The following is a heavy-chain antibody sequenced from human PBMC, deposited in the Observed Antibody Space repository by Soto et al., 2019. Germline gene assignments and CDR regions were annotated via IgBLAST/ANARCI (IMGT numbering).Heavy chain of an antibody. V-gene: IGHV3-30-3*01. CDR3: ARQVTIVVTPNPDGFDI. J-gene: IGHJ3*02. CDR1: GFTLSNYA. Sequence: QVQLVESGGGVVQPGRSLRLSCAASGFTLSNYAIHWVRQAPGKGLEWVAVISYDGSNKYYAGSVKGRFTISRDNSKNTLYLQVNSLRAEDTAVYYCARQVTIVVTPNPDGFDIWGQGTMVTVSS. D-gene: IGHD2-21*02. CDR2: ISYDGSNK.